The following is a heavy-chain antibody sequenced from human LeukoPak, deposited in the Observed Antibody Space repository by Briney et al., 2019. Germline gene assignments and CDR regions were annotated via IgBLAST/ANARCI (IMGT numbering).Heavy chain of an antibody. D-gene: IGHD3-10*01. CDR2: MNPNSGNT. CDR1: GYTFTSYD. CDR3: ARGTKIRGVIRGNWFDP. V-gene: IGHV1-8*01. J-gene: IGHJ5*02. Sequence: ASVTVSFKGSGYTFTSYDMNWVRQATGQGLEWMGWMNPNSGNTGYAQKFQGRVTMTRNTSISTAYMELSSLRSEDTAVYYCARGTKIRGVIRGNWFDPWGQGTLVTVSS.